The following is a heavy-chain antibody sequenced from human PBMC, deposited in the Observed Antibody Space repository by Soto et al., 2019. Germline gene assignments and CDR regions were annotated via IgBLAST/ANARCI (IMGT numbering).Heavy chain of an antibody. D-gene: IGHD4-17*01. J-gene: IGHJ4*02. V-gene: IGHV1-3*01. CDR2: INAGNGKT. CDR1: GYTFTSYA. Sequence: GSSVKPCCKASGYTFTSYAMHWVRQAPGQSHEWMGWINAGNGKTEYSQKFQGRVTITRDTSASTAYMELSSLRSEDTAVYDCARNTLRLYNWGQGTLVTVSS. CDR3: ARNTLRLYN.